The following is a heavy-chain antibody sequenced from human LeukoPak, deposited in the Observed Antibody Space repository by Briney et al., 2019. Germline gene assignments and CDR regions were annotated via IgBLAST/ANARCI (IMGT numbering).Heavy chain of an antibody. V-gene: IGHV3-15*01. D-gene: IGHD1-26*01. CDR3: TTGGRNGAFQFDS. CDR2: IKSETDGGAT. Sequence: GGSLRLSCAASGFTFNNAWMSWVRQAPGKGLEWVARIKSETDGGATHYAAPVQGRFTISRDDSEKTLFLQMNSLKAEDTAVYYCTTGGRNGAFQFDSWGQGTLVTVSS. CDR1: GFTFNNAW. J-gene: IGHJ4*02.